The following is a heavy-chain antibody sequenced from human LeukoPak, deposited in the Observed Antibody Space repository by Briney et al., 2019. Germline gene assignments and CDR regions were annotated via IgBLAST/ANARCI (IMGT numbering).Heavy chain of an antibody. V-gene: IGHV3-7*01. Sequence: PGGSLRLSCAASGFSFSDYWMSWVRQTPGKGLECVANIKQDGSDSFYLDSVKGRFTISRDNAKNSLYLEMNSLRADDTALYYCARRNYHSSGSYLYWGQGALVTVSS. CDR1: GFSFSDYW. CDR3: ARRNYHSSGSYLY. CDR2: IKQDGSDS. J-gene: IGHJ4*02. D-gene: IGHD3-10*01.